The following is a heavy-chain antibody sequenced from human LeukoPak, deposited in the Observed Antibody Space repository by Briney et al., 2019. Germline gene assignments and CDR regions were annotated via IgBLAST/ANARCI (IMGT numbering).Heavy chain of an antibody. CDR1: GFTLSTLW. D-gene: IGHD6-19*01. J-gene: IGHJ4*02. V-gene: IGHV3-74*01. CDR3: ARGSPGYSNSWYDY. Sequence: PGGSLRLSCAASGFTLSTLWMHWVRQAPGKGLMWISRINSDGSSTAYADSVKGRFTISRDDAKNTLYLQMGNLGVEDTALYYCARGSPGYSNSWYDYWGRGTLVAVSS. CDR2: INSDGSST.